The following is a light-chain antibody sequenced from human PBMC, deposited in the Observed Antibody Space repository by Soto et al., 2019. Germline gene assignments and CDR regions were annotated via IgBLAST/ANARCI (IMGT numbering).Light chain of an antibody. CDR2: TSS. J-gene: IGKJ2*01. V-gene: IGKV1-39*01. CDR3: HQYGSSPFT. Sequence: DIQMTQSPSSLSASIGDRVTITCRASQTITTYLHWYQQKPGTAPKLVIYTSSRLQSGVPSRFSGSGSGTDFTLTISSLQPEDFAVYYCHQYGSSPFTFGQGTKLEIK. CDR1: QTITTY.